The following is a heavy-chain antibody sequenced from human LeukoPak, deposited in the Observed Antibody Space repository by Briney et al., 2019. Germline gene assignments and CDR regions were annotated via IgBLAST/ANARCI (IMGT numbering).Heavy chain of an antibody. D-gene: IGHD3-9*01. Sequence: ASVKVSCKASGYTFTSYYMHWVRQAPGQGLEWMGIINPSGGSTSYAQKFQGRVTMTTDTSTSTAYMELRSLRSDDTAVYYCARDILTGYYKGVDYWGQGTLVTVSS. CDR3: ARDILTGYYKGVDY. J-gene: IGHJ4*02. CDR2: INPSGGST. V-gene: IGHV1-46*01. CDR1: GYTFTSYY.